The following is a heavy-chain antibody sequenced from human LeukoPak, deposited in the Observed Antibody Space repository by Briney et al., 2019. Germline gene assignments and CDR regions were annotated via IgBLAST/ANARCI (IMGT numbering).Heavy chain of an antibody. V-gene: IGHV5-51*01. CDR3: ARPGYGGSSLASGAST. J-gene: IGHJ5*02. CDR1: GYSFTSYW. CDR2: IYPGDSDT. Sequence: GESLKISCKGSGYSFTSYWIGWVRQMPGKGLEWMGIIYPGDSDTRYSPSFQGQVTISADKSISTAYLQWSSLKASDTAMYYCARPGYGGSSLASGASTWGQGTLVTVSS. D-gene: IGHD4-23*01.